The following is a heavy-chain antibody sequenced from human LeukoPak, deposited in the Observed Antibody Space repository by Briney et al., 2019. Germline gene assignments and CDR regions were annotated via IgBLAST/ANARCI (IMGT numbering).Heavy chain of an antibody. CDR3: AKKAGHYITDTGYFDY. CDR1: GITFSSYA. J-gene: IGHJ4*02. Sequence: PGGSLRLSCAASGITFSSYAMHWVRQAPGKGLEWVAVISHDGSNKFYADSVKGRFTISRDNSKNTLYLQMNSLRAEDTAVYYCAKKAGHYITDTGYFDYWGQGTLVTVSS. CDR2: ISHDGSNK. V-gene: IGHV3-30-3*02. D-gene: IGHD3-3*01.